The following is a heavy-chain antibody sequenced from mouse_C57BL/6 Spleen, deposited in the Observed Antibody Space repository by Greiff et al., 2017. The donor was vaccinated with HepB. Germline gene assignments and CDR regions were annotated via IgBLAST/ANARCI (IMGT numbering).Heavy chain of an antibody. CDR1: GFTFSSYA. D-gene: IGHD2-5*01. CDR3: ARASIVTTNYYPIDY. CDR2: ISSGGSYT. V-gene: IGHV5-6*01. Sequence: EVQLVESGGGLVKPGGSLKLSCAASGFTFSSYAMSWVRQTQDKRLEWVATISSGGSYTYYPDSVKGRFTISRDNAKNTLYLQMSSLKSEDTAMYYCARASIVTTNYYPIDYSSQVTSFTVSS. J-gene: IGHJ4*01.